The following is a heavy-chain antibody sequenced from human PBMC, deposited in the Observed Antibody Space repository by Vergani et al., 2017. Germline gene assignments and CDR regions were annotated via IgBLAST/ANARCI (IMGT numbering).Heavy chain of an antibody. Sequence: QVQLQESGPGLVKPAETLSLSCTVSAVSLQSHYWAWLRQSPGKGLEYIGFIYHSGSTIYHPSLKSRVTMSVDMSKNQFSLKLKSVTSADTAVYYCATVGTQWVVNGVLDHWGQGILGNVSS. V-gene: IGHV4-59*11. D-gene: IGHD6-19*01. CDR3: ATVGTQWVVNGVLDH. CDR2: IYHSGST. CDR1: AVSLQSHY. J-gene: IGHJ4*02.